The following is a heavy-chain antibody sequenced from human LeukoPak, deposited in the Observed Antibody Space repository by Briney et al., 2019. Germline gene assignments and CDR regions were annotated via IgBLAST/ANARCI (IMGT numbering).Heavy chain of an antibody. J-gene: IGHJ6*02. Sequence: SETLSLTCTVSGGSISGYYWSWIRQPPGKGLEWIGYIHYSGSTNYNPSLKSRVTISVDTSKNQFSLKLSSVTAADTAVYYCARTSGSYFYYYGMDVWGQGTTVTVSS. D-gene: IGHD1-26*01. CDR2: IHYSGST. CDR1: GGSISGYY. V-gene: IGHV4-59*01. CDR3: ARTSGSYFYYYGMDV.